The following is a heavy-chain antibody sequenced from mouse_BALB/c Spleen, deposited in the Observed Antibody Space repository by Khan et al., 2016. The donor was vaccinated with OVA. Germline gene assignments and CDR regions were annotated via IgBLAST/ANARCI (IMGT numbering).Heavy chain of an antibody. J-gene: IGHJ4*01. CDR3: ARRFPTSFPLYSFPLHY. CDR2: INTNTGEP. CDR1: GYTFTNYG. V-gene: IGHV9-3*02. Sequence: QIQLVQSGPELKKPGETVKISCKASGYTFTNYGLNWVKQAPGKVLKWMGWINTNTGEPTYAAEFKGHFAFSWETSANTDFLQINTLKNEDQATYFCARRFPTSFPLYSFPLHYCCQGPSVTVSS. D-gene: IGHD1-2*01.